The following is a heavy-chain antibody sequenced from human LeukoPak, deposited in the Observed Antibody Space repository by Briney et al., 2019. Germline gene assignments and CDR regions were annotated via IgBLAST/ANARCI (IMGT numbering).Heavy chain of an antibody. CDR1: GFTFSSSW. CDR2: INPDGSSP. J-gene: IGHJ3*02. CDR3: VRDRDIVVVTAHYDAFDI. D-gene: IGHD2-21*02. Sequence: GGSLRLSCAASGFTFSSSWMHWVRQAPGKGLVWVSRINPDGSSPIYADSVEGRFTISRDNAKNTLYLQMNSLRAEDTAVYYCVRDRDIVVVTAHYDAFDIWGQGTMVTVSS. V-gene: IGHV3-74*01.